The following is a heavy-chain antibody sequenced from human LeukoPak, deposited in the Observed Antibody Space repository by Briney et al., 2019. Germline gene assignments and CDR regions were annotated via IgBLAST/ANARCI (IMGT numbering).Heavy chain of an antibody. CDR3: ARWGLRQTRPHAFDI. D-gene: IGHD1-26*01. CDR1: TFTFSIYT. Sequence: GGALRLSCVASTFTFSIYTMTWVRQAPGKGLECVSSISSDSTYIYYADAVKGRFTISRDNAKNSLYLQMNNLRAEDRALYFCARWGLRQTRPHAFDIWGQGTMVTVSS. J-gene: IGHJ3*02. CDR2: ISSDSTYI. V-gene: IGHV3-21*01.